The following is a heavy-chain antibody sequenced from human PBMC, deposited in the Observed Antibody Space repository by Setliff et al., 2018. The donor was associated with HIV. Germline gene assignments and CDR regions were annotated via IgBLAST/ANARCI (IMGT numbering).Heavy chain of an antibody. Sequence: GASVKVSCKASGYTFSSYDINWVRQATGQGLEWMGWMNPNSGNTGYAQKFQGGVTMTRDTSIGTAYMELNNLKFEDTAVYYCARARRDSYDRGRRNHYYIDVWGKGTTVTVSS. CDR3: ARARRDSYDRGRRNHYYIDV. D-gene: IGHD3-22*01. V-gene: IGHV1-8*02. J-gene: IGHJ6*03. CDR1: GYTFSSYD. CDR2: MNPNSGNT.